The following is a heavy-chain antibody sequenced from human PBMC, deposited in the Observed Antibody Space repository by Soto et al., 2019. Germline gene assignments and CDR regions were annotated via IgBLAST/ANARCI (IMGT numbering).Heavy chain of an antibody. J-gene: IGHJ4*02. CDR3: ASPTTVEGNFDY. CDR1: GGSISSYY. CDR2: IYYSGST. Sequence: SETLSLTCTVSGGSISSYYWSWIRQPPGKGLEWIGNIYYSGSTYYNPSLKSRTTISVDTFKNQFSLKLSSVTAADMAVYYCASPTTVEGNFDYWGQGTLVTVSS. D-gene: IGHD4-17*01. V-gene: IGHV4-59*04.